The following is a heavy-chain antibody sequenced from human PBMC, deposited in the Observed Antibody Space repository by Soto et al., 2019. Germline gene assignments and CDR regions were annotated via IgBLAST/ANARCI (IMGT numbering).Heavy chain of an antibody. Sequence: PGGSLRLSCAASGFTFSNSWMHWVRQAPGKGLVWVSRINSDGSSTSYADSVKGRFTISRDNAKNTLYLQMNSLRAEDTAVYYCANEAARYYYGMDVWGQGTTVTVSS. J-gene: IGHJ6*02. V-gene: IGHV3-74*01. D-gene: IGHD2-15*01. CDR3: ANEAARYYYGMDV. CDR1: GFTFSNSW. CDR2: INSDGSST.